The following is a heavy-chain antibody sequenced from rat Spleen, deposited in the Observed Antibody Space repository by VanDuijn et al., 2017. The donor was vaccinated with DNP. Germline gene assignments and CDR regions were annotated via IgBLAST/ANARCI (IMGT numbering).Heavy chain of an antibody. CDR1: GFSLTSYG. D-gene: IGHD1-4*01. CDR3: TRAGPVAMDA. V-gene: IGHV2S12*01. J-gene: IGHJ4*01. Sequence: QVQLKESGPGLVQPSQTLSLTCTVSGFSLTSYGVSWVRQPPGKGLEWIAAISSGGSTYYKSALKSRQSIRRDTYKSQVFLKRNSLQTEDTAIYFCTRAGPVAMDAWGQGTSVTVSS. CDR2: ISSGGST.